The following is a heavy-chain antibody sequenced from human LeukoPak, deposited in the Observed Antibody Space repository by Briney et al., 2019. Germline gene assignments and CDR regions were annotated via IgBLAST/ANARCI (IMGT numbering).Heavy chain of an antibody. CDR2: IYYSGST. J-gene: IGHJ4*02. D-gene: IGHD5-12*01. Sequence: PSETLSLTCTVSNGSITSDNYYWGWIRQPPGKELEWIGSIYYSGSTYYKPTLKSRITISVDTSKNQFSLKLNSVTAADTAVYYCARGGSWLVKFDYWGQGTLVTVSS. CDR1: NGSITSDNYY. V-gene: IGHV4-39*07. CDR3: ARGGSWLVKFDY.